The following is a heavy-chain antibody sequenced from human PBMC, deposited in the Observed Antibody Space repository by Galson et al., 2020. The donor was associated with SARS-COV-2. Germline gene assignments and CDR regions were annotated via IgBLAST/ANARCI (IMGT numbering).Heavy chain of an antibody. J-gene: IGHJ5*02. Sequence: ASETLSLTCTVSGGSISSYYWSWIRQPAGKGLEWIGRIYTSGSTNYNPSLKSRVTMSVDTSKNQFSLKLSSVTAADTAVYYCARDRIDYYGSGGYGYWFDPWGQGTLVTVSS. V-gene: IGHV4-4*07. D-gene: IGHD3-10*01. CDR2: IYTSGST. CDR3: ARDRIDYYGSGGYGYWFDP. CDR1: GGSISSYY.